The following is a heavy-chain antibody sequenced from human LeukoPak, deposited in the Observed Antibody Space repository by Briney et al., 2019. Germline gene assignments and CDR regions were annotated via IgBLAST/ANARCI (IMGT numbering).Heavy chain of an antibody. J-gene: IGHJ5*02. V-gene: IGHV4-34*01. D-gene: IGHD5-12*01. Sequence: PSETLSLTCAVYGGSFSGYYWSWIRQPPGKGLEWIGEINRSGSTNYNPSLKSRVTISVDTSKNQFSLKLSSVTAADTAVCYCARGGARGYEAWGQGTLVTVSS. CDR1: GGSFSGYY. CDR3: ARGGARGYEA. CDR2: INRSGST.